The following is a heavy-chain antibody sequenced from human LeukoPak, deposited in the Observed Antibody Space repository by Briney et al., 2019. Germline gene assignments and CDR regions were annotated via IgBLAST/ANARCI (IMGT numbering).Heavy chain of an antibody. V-gene: IGHV1-69*13. Sequence: ASVKVSCKASGGTFSSYAISWVRQAPGQGLEWMGGIIPIFGTANYAQKFQGRVTITADESTSTAYMELSSLRSEDTAVYYCARDWNLYCSGGSCYSGTAAGGMDVWGQGTTVTVSS. D-gene: IGHD2-15*01. CDR3: ARDWNLYCSGGSCYSGTAAGGMDV. J-gene: IGHJ6*02. CDR2: IIPIFGTA. CDR1: GGTFSSYA.